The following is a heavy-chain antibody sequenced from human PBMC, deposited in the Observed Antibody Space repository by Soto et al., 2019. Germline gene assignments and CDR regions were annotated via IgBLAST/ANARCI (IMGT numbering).Heavy chain of an antibody. V-gene: IGHV3-7*01. CDR2: IKQDGSET. J-gene: IGHJ4*02. CDR1: GFTFSTYW. D-gene: IGHD4-17*01. CDR3: AKDHLETTVTTPSY. Sequence: EVQLVESGGGLVQPGGSLRLSCAASGFTFSTYWMSWVRRAPGKGLEWVANIKQDGSETYYVDSVNGRFTVSRDNAKNSLFLQMNSLRAEDTAIYYCAKDHLETTVTTPSYWGQGTLVTVSS.